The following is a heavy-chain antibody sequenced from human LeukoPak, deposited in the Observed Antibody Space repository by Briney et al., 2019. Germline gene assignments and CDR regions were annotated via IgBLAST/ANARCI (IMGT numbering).Heavy chain of an antibody. V-gene: IGHV4-4*02. D-gene: IGHD6-13*01. CDR1: GGSISSSNW. CDR2: IYHSGST. CDR3: ARWCLWSSSWFDAFDI. J-gene: IGHJ3*02. Sequence: SETLFLTCAVSGGSISSSNWWSWVRQPPGKGLEWIGEIYHSGSTNYNPSLKSRVTISVDKSKNQFSLKLSSVTAADTAVYYCARWCLWSSSWFDAFDIWGQGTMVTVSS.